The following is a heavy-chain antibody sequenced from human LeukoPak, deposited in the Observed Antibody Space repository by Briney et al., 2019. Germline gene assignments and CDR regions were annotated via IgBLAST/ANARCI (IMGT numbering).Heavy chain of an antibody. D-gene: IGHD6-13*01. CDR1: EYSFTNYW. CDR3: ARHRSSWSEFDY. J-gene: IGHJ4*02. V-gene: IGHV5-51*01. Sequence: PGESLKLACQGSEYSFTNYWIAWVRQMPGKGLEWMGIIYPGDSDTRYSPSFQGQVIISADKSISTAYLQWSSLKASDTAMYYCARHRSSWSEFDYWGQGTPVTVSS. CDR2: IYPGDSDT.